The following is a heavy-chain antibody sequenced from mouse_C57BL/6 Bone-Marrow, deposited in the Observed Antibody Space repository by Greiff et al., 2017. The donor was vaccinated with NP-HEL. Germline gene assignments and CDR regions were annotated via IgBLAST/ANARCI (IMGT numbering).Heavy chain of an antibody. Sequence: EVKLMESGGGLVKPGGSLKLSCAASGFTFSDYGMHWVRQAPEKGLEWVAYISSGSSTIYYADTVKGRFTISRDNAKNTLFLQMTSLRSEDTAMYYCAKFITTVVAPRYYAMDYWGQGTSVTVSS. CDR3: AKFITTVVAPRYYAMDY. V-gene: IGHV5-17*01. CDR2: ISSGSSTI. CDR1: GFTFSDYG. J-gene: IGHJ4*01. D-gene: IGHD1-1*01.